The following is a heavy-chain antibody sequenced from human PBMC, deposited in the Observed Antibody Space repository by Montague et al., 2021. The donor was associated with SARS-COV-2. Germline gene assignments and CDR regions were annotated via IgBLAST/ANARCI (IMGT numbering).Heavy chain of an antibody. D-gene: IGHD2-2*01. CDR1: GGSFSGYY. CDR3: SRGRVVVVPAAMGLLRELSYYYCLDV. Sequence: SETLSLTCAVYGGSFSGYYWSWIRQPPGKGLEWIGEINHSGSTNYNPSXXSRDTISVDASKNQFSLKLSSVTAAATAVYYWSRGRVVVVPAAMGLLRELSYYYCLDVWGKGTTVTVSS. J-gene: IGHJ6*03. CDR2: INHSGST. V-gene: IGHV4-34*01.